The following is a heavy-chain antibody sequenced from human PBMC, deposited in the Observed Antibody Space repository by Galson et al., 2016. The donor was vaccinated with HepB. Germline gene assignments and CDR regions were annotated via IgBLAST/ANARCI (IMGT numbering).Heavy chain of an antibody. CDR2: IWYDGSRK. Sequence: SLRLSCAASGFMLSNYWMTWVRQAPGKGLEWVAVIWYDGSRKYYGDSVKGRFTISRDNSKNTVYLQMNSLRAEDTAVYYCARGGLYWGGYVGDHWGQGTLVTVSS. CDR3: ARGGLYWGGYVGDH. D-gene: IGHD2-21*01. CDR1: GFMLSNYW. V-gene: IGHV3-33*08. J-gene: IGHJ4*02.